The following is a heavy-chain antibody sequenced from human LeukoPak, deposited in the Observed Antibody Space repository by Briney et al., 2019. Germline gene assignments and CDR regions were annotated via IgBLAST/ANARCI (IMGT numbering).Heavy chain of an antibody. V-gene: IGHV4-34*01. J-gene: IGHJ4*02. CDR1: GGSFSGYY. D-gene: IGHD5-18*01. Sequence: SETLSLTCAVYGGSFSGYYWSWIRQPPGKGLEWIGEINHSGSTNYNPSLKSRVTISVDTSKNQFSLKLSSVTAADTAVYYCARGSMDTAMPFDYWGQGTLVTVSS. CDR2: INHSGST. CDR3: ARGSMDTAMPFDY.